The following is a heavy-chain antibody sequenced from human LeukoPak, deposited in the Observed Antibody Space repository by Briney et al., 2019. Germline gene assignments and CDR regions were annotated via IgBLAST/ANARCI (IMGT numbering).Heavy chain of an antibody. CDR2: IYYSGST. J-gene: IGHJ5*02. Sequence: SQTLSLTCTVSGDSISSGDYYWGWIRQPPGKGLEWIGYIYYSGSTYYNPSLKSRVTISVDTSKNQFSLKLSSVTAADTAVYYCARASYGDYWFDPWGQGTLVTVSS. CDR1: GDSISSGDYY. V-gene: IGHV4-30-4*01. CDR3: ARASYGDYWFDP. D-gene: IGHD4-17*01.